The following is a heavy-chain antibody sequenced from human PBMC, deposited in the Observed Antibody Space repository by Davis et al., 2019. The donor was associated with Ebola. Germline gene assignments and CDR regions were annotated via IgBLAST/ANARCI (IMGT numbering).Heavy chain of an antibody. Sequence: AASVKVSCKASGGTFSSYTISWVRQAPGQGLEWMGRIIPILGIANYAQKFQGRVTITADKSTSTAYMELSSLRSEDTAVYYCARDLLRDWTDVWGLGTLVTVSS. J-gene: IGHJ5*02. CDR3: ARDLLRDWTDV. V-gene: IGHV1-69*04. CDR2: IIPILGIA. CDR1: GGTFSSYT. D-gene: IGHD3-3*01.